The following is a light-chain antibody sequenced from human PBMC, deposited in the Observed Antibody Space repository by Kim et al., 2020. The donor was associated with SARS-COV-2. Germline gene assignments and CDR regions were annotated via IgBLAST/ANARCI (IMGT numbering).Light chain of an antibody. CDR2: DVS. J-gene: IGLJ2*01. CDR1: SSDVGGFNY. V-gene: IGLV2-14*04. CDR3: SSYTSSSTVV. Sequence: GRSITCSSTGTSSDVGGFNYVSWYRQHPGKAPKRMIYDVSKRPSGVSNRFSGSKSGNTASLTISGLQAEDEADYYCSSYTSSSTVVFGGGTQLTVL.